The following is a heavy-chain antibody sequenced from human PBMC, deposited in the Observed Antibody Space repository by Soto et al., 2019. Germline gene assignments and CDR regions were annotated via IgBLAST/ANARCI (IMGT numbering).Heavy chain of an antibody. CDR1: GGSISSGGYY. V-gene: IGHV4-31*03. CDR2: IYYSGST. CDR3: ARDLGVEMATIYAFDI. J-gene: IGHJ3*02. Sequence: PSETLSLTCTVSGGSISSGGYYWSWIRQHPGKGLEWIGYIYYSGSTYYNPSLKSRVTISVDTSKNQFSLKLSSVTAADTAVYYCARDLGVEMATIYAFDIWGQGTMVTVSS. D-gene: IGHD5-12*01.